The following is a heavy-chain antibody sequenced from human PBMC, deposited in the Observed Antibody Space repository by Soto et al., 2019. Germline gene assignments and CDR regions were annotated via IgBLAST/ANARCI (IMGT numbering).Heavy chain of an antibody. CDR1: GGSISSSNW. V-gene: IGHV4-4*02. D-gene: IGHD1-26*01. CDR2: IYHSGST. J-gene: IGHJ5*02. Sequence: SETLSLTCAVSGGSISSSNWWSWVRQPPGKGLEWIGEIYHSGSTNYNPSLKSRVTISVDKSKNQFSLKLSSVTAADTAVYYCARVSGSYRARSWFDPWGQGTLVTVSS. CDR3: ARVSGSYRARSWFDP.